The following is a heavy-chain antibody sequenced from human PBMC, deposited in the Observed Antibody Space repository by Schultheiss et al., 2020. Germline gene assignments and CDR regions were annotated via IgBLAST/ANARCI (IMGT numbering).Heavy chain of an antibody. D-gene: IGHD6-13*01. CDR3: AKSSRRGGYSSSWYGFLDY. CDR1: GFTFSSNS. Sequence: GESLKISCAASGFTFSSNSISWVRQAPGKGLEWVSVMHSGGSTYYADSVKGRFTISRDNSKNTLYLQMNSLRPEDTAVYYCAKSSRRGGYSSSWYGFLDYWGQGTLVTVSS. CDR2: MHSGGST. V-gene: IGHV3-66*02. J-gene: IGHJ4*02.